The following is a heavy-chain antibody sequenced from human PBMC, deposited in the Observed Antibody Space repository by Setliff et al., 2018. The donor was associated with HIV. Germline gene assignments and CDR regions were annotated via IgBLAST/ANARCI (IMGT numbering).Heavy chain of an antibody. Sequence: KPSETLFLTCTVSGGSISITTYYWGWIRQPPGKGLEWIGSIYYSGSTYYNPSLKSRVTISVDTSKNQFSLKLSSVTAADTAVYYCGRTMTYYYLCMDVWGNGTTVTVSS. CDR1: GGSISITTYY. J-gene: IGHJ6*03. V-gene: IGHV4-39*01. CDR3: GRTMTYYYLCMDV. CDR2: IYYSGST.